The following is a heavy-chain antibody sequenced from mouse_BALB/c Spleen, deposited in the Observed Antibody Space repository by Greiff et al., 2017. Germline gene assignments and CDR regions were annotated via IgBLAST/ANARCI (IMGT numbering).Heavy chain of an antibody. CDR1: GFSLTSYG. D-gene: IGHD2-4*01. J-gene: IGHJ4*01. Sequence: VKLMESGPGLVAPSQSLSITCTVSGFSLTSYGVHWVRQPPGKGLEWLGVIWAGGSTNYNSALMSRLSISKDNSKSQVFLKMNSLQTDDTAMYYCARGNDYDDYAMDYWGQGTSVTVSS. CDR2: IWAGGST. CDR3: ARGNDYDDYAMDY. V-gene: IGHV2-9*02.